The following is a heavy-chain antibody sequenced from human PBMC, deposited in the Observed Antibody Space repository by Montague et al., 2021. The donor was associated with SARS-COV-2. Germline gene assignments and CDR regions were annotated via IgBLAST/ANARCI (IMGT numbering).Heavy chain of an antibody. CDR3: ARALSSQGSFQWGYYFDS. J-gene: IGHJ4*02. V-gene: IGHV3-48*02. Sequence: SQRLSCAASGFTFSSHNINWVRQAPGKGLEWVSYISRSSDTIYYADSVKGRFTISRDNAKNLLYLQMNSLRDEDTAVYYCARALSSQGSFQWGYYFDSWGQGTLVTVSS. CDR1: GFTFSSHN. D-gene: IGHD1-26*01. CDR2: ISRSSDTI.